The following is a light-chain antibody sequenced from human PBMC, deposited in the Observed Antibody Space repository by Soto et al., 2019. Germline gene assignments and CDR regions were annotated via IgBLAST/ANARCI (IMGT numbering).Light chain of an antibody. CDR2: EFS. J-gene: IGLJ2*01. V-gene: IGLV2-14*01. Sequence: QSALTQPASVSGSPGQSITISCTGTSSDVGGYNYVSWYQQHPGKAPKLMIYEFSNRPSGVSNRFSGSKSGNTASLTISGLQAEDEADYYCSSYTSSSTPGVVFGGGSKVTVL. CDR1: SSDVGGYNY. CDR3: SSYTSSSTPGVV.